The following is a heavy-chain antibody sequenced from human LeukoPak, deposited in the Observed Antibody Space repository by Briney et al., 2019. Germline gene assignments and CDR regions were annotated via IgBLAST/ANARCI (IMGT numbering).Heavy chain of an antibody. CDR3: ARGGGVSSSPRGFDP. J-gene: IGHJ5*02. CDR2: INHSGST. Sequence: GSLRLSCAASGFTFSSYSMNWVRQAPGKGLEWIGEINHSGSTNYNPSLKSRVTISVDTSKNQFSLKLSSVTAADTAVYYCARGGGVSSSPRGFDPWGQGTLVTVSS. D-gene: IGHD6-13*01. CDR1: GFTFSSYS. V-gene: IGHV4-34*01.